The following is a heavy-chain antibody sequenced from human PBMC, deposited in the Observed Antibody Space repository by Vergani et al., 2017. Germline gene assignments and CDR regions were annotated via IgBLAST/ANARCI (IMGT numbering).Heavy chain of an antibody. D-gene: IGHD1-1*01. CDR2: IYPADPNT. J-gene: IGHJ4*02. CDR1: ESSFGNYW. V-gene: IGHV5-51*01. Sequence: EVELVQSGPEMRKPGESLKISCKGSESSFGNYWIGWVRQMPGKGLEWMGIIYPADPNTRYSPSFQGQVPISADKSISTAFLQWDSLKASDTALYYCARHTTYTDSWGQGTLVTVSS. CDR3: ARHTTYTDS.